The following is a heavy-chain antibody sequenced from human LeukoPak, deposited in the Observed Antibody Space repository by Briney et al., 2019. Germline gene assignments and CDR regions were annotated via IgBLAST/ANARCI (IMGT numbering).Heavy chain of an antibody. CDR2: ISYDGSNK. CDR3: ARDLLLYDTEYFQH. Sequence: GGSLRLSCAASGFTFSNYAMHWVRQAPGKGLEWVAVISYDGSNKYYADSVKGRFTISRDNSKNTLYLQMNSLRAEDTAVYYCARDLLLYDTEYFQHWGQGTLVTVSS. D-gene: IGHD5/OR15-5a*01. V-gene: IGHV3-30*04. CDR1: GFTFSNYA. J-gene: IGHJ1*01.